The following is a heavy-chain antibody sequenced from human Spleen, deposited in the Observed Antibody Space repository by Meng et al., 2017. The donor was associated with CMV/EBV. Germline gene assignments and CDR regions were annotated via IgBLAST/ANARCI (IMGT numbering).Heavy chain of an antibody. V-gene: IGHV3-9*01. CDR1: GFTFDDYA. J-gene: IGHJ5*02. D-gene: IGHD6-6*01. CDR3: ARDFEYSSSMWFDP. Sequence: SLKISCAASGFTFDDYAMHWVRQAPGKGLEWVSGISWNSGSIGYADSVKGRFTISRDNAKNTLYLQMNSLRAEDTAVYYCARDFEYSSSMWFDPWGQGTLVTVSS. CDR2: ISWNSGSI.